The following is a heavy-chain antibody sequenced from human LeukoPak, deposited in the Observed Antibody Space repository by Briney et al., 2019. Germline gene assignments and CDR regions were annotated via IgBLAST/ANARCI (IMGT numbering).Heavy chain of an antibody. J-gene: IGHJ4*02. CDR1: GFTFSSYA. CDR3: AKGSRTSSYTGSDY. CDR2: ISGSDDST. Sequence: GGSLRLSCAASGFTFSSYAMSWVRQAPGKGPEWVSTISGSDDSTYYADSVKGRFTISRDKSKDTLYLQMSSLRAEDTAVYYCAKGSRTSSYTGSDYWGQGTLVTVSS. D-gene: IGHD2-2*02. V-gene: IGHV3-23*01.